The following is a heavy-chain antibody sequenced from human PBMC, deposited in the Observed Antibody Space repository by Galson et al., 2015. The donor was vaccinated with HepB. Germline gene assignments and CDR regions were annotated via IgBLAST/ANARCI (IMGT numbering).Heavy chain of an antibody. CDR3: ARRCHTNSCELDF. Sequence: SLRLSCAASGFSFDRYAMNWVRQAPGKGLEWVSYISSDSKTTYNADSARGRFTISRDNAKKSLFLQMNSLRSEDTAVYYCARRCHTNSCELDFWGQGTLVTVSS. J-gene: IGHJ4*02. CDR2: ISSDSKTT. CDR1: GFSFDRYA. D-gene: IGHD2-8*01. V-gene: IGHV3-48*01.